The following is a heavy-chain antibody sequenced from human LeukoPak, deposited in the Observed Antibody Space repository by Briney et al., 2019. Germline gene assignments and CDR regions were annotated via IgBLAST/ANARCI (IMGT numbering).Heavy chain of an antibody. CDR2: INGDGRNI. CDR3: ARDSEWEPPFDY. J-gene: IGHJ4*02. D-gene: IGHD1-26*01. Sequence: GGSLRLSCVASGFTFSSYWMHWVRQDPRKGLVWVSRINGDGRNINYADSVRGRFTISRDNAKNSLYLLMNSLRAEDTAVYYCARDSEWEPPFDYWGQGTLVTVSS. CDR1: GFTFSSYW. V-gene: IGHV3-74*01.